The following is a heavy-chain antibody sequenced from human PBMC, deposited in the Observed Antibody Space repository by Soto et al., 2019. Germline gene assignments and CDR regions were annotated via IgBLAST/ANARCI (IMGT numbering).Heavy chain of an antibody. CDR3: VRATYFSDSSGYTRCLDY. V-gene: IGHV3-72*01. J-gene: IGHJ4*02. CDR2: SRDKPQGYST. CDR1: GFTLSDHY. Sequence: GGSLRLSCAVSGFTLSDHYIDWVRQAPGKGLEWVGRSRDKPQGYSTAYAASVKGRFTTSRDESKNSAYLQMNSLKTEDTAVYYCVRATYFSDSSGYTRCLDYWRQGTLVTVSS. D-gene: IGHD3-22*01.